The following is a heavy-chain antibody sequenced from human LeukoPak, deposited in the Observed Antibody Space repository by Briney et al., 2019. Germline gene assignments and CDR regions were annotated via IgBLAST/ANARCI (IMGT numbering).Heavy chain of an antibody. D-gene: IGHD3-3*02. V-gene: IGHV4-34*01. CDR2: INHSGST. CDR3: ARAPIFRRAFDI. CDR1: GGSFSGYY. J-gene: IGHJ3*02. Sequence: SETLSLTCAVYGGSFSGYYWSWIRQPPGKGLEWIGEINHSGSTNYNPSLNSRVTISVDTSKNQFSLKLSSVTAADTAVYYCARAPIFRRAFDIWGQGTMVTVSS.